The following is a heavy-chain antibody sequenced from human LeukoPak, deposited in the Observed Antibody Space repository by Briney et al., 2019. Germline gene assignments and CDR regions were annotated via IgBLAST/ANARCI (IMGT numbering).Heavy chain of an antibody. V-gene: IGHV3-30-3*01. CDR2: ISYDGSNK. CDR3: ARGSYYYGSGSYSYYYCYGMDV. D-gene: IGHD3-10*01. Sequence: TGRSLRLSCAASGFTFSSYAMHWVRQAPGKGLEWVAVISYDGSNKYYADSVKGRFTISRDNSKNTLYLQMNSLRAEDTAVYYCARGSYYYGSGSYSYYYCYGMDVWGQGTTVTVSS. J-gene: IGHJ6*02. CDR1: GFTFSSYA.